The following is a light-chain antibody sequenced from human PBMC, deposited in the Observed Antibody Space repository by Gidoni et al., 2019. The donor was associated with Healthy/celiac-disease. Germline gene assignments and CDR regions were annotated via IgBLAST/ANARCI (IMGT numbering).Light chain of an antibody. CDR1: QSVSIY. CDR3: QQRSNWPPLLT. J-gene: IGKJ4*01. V-gene: IGKV3-11*01. Sequence: EIVLTQSPATLSLSPGERATLSCRASQSVSIYLAWYQQKPGQAPRLLIYDASNRATGIPARFSGSGSGTDFTLTISSLEPEAFAVYYCQQRSNWPPLLTFGGGTKVEIK. CDR2: DAS.